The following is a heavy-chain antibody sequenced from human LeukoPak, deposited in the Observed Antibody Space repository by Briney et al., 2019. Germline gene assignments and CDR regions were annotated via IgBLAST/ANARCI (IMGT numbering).Heavy chain of an antibody. CDR3: ARVRSYCSGGSCWNAFDI. D-gene: IGHD2-15*01. CDR1: GGSISSYY. CDR2: IYYSGST. Sequence: SETLSLTCTVSGGSISSYYCSWIRQPPGKGLEWIGYIYYSGSTNYNPSLKSRVTLSVDTSKNQFSLKLSSVTAADTAVYYCARVRSYCSGGSCWNAFDIWGQGTMVTVSS. J-gene: IGHJ3*02. V-gene: IGHV4-59*01.